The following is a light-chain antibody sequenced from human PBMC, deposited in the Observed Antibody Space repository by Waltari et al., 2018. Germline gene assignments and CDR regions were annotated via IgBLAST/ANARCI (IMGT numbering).Light chain of an antibody. CDR2: AAS. Sequence: DIVMTQSPATLSVSPGERATLSCRASQSVGSNLAWYQQKPGQALRLLIFAASRRATGIPARFSGSGSGTEFTLTIGSLQSEDFAVYYCQQYNNWPPYTFGQGTKLEIK. V-gene: IGKV3-15*01. CDR1: QSVGSN. J-gene: IGKJ2*01. CDR3: QQYNNWPPYT.